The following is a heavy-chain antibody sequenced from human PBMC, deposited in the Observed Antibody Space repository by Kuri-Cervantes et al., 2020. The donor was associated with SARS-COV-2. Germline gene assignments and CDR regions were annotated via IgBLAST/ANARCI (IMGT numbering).Heavy chain of an antibody. CDR2: IYYSGST. V-gene: IGHV4-59*01. J-gene: IGHJ6*02. Sequence: SETLSLTCTVSGGSISSYYWSWIRQPPGKGLEWIGYIYYSGSTNYNPSLKSRVTISVDTSKNQFSLKLSSVTAADTAVYYCARDSSGYYYYGMGVWGQGTTVTVSS. CDR3: ARDSSGYYYYGMGV. D-gene: IGHD3-3*01. CDR1: GGSISSYY.